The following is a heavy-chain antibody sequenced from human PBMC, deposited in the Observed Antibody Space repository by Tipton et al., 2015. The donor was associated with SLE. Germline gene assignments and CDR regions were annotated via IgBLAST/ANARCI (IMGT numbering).Heavy chain of an antibody. Sequence: LILSCAVYGGSFSGHYWSWIRQPPGKGLEWLGVIYQSGSTNYNPSLKSRLIMSVDASKNQFSLKLSSVTAADAAIYYCAGAVGTAAGLGDYWGQGTLVTVSS. CDR1: GGSFSGHY. V-gene: IGHV4-34*01. CDR2: IYQSGST. CDR3: AGAVGTAAGLGDY. D-gene: IGHD6-13*01. J-gene: IGHJ4*02.